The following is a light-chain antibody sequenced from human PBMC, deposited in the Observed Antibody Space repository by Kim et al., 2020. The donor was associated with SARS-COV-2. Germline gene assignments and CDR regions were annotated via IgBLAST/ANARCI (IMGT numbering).Light chain of an antibody. V-gene: IGLV1-40*01. J-gene: IGLJ3*02. CDR1: SSNNGAGYD. CDR3: QSYDSSLSVWV. Sequence: QRYTISCAGSSSNNGAGYDVHWYQQLPGTAPKLLIYGNTNRPSGVPDRFSGSKSGTSASLAITGLQAEDEADYYCQSYDSSLSVWVFGGGTQLTVL. CDR2: GNT.